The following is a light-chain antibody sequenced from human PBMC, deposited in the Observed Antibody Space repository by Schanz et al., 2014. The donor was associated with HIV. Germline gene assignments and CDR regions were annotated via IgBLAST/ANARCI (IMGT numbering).Light chain of an antibody. V-gene: IGLV2-11*01. Sequence: QSALTQPRSVSGSPGQSVTISCTGTAGDVGSYDYVSWYQQHPGKAPKLMIYDVSKRPSGVPDRFSGSKSGTAASLAISGLQSEDEADYYCAVWDDSLHALFGGGTKLTVL. CDR1: AGDVGSYDY. CDR2: DVS. CDR3: AVWDDSLHAL. J-gene: IGLJ2*01.